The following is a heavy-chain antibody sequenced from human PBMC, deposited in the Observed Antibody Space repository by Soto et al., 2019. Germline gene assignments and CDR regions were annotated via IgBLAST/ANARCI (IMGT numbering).Heavy chain of an antibody. V-gene: IGHV5-51*01. Sequence: GESLKISGKVSGYSFTSYWIGCVRQMPGKGLEWMGIIYPGDSDTRYSPSFQGQVTISADKSISTAYLQWSSLKASDTAMYYCARAITIFGVVTEKNWFDPWGQGTLVTVSS. J-gene: IGHJ5*02. CDR1: GYSFTSYW. CDR2: IYPGDSDT. CDR3: ARAITIFGVVTEKNWFDP. D-gene: IGHD3-3*01.